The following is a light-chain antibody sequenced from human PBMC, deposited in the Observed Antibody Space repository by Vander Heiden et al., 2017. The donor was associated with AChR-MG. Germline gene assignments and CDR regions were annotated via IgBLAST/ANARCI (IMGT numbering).Light chain of an antibody. CDR1: QSVNSDY. CDR3: QKYDRSPQGLT. Sequence: EIVLTQSPGTLTLSPGERASVACRASQSVNSDYVACYQQRPGHAPRLLIYGPSNRATGIPDRCSGRGSGTDFTLTISRRAPEDLAVYYGQKYDRSPQGLTCGQGSRLQIK. V-gene: IGKV3-20*01. CDR2: GPS. J-gene: IGKJ2*01.